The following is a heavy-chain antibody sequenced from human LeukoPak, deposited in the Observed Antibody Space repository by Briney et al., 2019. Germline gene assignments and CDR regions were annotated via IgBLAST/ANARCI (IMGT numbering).Heavy chain of an antibody. V-gene: IGHV6-1*01. D-gene: IGHD2-21*02. CDR2: TYYRSKWYN. Sequence: SQTLSLTCAISGDSVSRNSAAWNWIRPSPSRGLEWLGRTYYRSKWYNDYAVSVKSRITINPDTSKNQFSLQLNSVTPEDTAVYYCARDHGYCGGDCYSANYYYYMDVWGKGTTVTISS. CDR3: ARDHGYCGGDCYSANYYYYMDV. J-gene: IGHJ6*03. CDR1: GDSVSRNSAA.